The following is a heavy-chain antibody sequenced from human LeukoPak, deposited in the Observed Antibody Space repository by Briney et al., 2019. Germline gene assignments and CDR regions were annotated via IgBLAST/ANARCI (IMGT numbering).Heavy chain of an antibody. Sequence: GASVKVSCKASGGTFSSYAISWVRQAPGQGLEWMGGIIPIFGTANYAQKFQGRVTITADESTSTAYMELSSLRSEDTAVYYCAGDCSSTSCYDYWFDPWGQGTLVTVPS. CDR1: GGTFSSYA. CDR2: IIPIFGTA. D-gene: IGHD2-2*01. CDR3: AGDCSSTSCYDYWFDP. V-gene: IGHV1-69*01. J-gene: IGHJ5*02.